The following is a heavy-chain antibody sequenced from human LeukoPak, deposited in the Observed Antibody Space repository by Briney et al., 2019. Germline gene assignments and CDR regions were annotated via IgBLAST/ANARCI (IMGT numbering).Heavy chain of an antibody. CDR3: ARRGANSGSYSHFDL. Sequence: SETLSLTCTVSGGPISSSFWSWIRQPPGKGLEWIGHIYYSGSTNYNPSLKSRVTISVDTSKDQFSLKLSSVTAADTAVYSCARRGANSGSYSHFDLWGRRTLVTVSA. CDR2: IYYSGST. V-gene: IGHV4-59*01. CDR1: GGPISSSF. J-gene: IGHJ2*01. D-gene: IGHD1-26*01.